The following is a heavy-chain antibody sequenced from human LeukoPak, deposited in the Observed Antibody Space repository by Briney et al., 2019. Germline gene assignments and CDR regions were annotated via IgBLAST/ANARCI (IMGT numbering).Heavy chain of an antibody. CDR1: GFTVSSNY. V-gene: IGHV3-53*01. D-gene: IGHD7-27*01. CDR2: ISGSGAT. Sequence: PGGSLRLSCAASGFTVSSNYMSWVRQAPGKGLEWVSGISGSGATDYADSVKGRFTISRDNSKHTLYLQINSLRAEDTAVYYCAKDLNWGGRWGQGTLVTVSS. CDR3: AKDLNWGGR. J-gene: IGHJ4*02.